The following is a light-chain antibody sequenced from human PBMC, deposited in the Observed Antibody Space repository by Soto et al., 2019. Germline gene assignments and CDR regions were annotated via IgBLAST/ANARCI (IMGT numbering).Light chain of an antibody. V-gene: IGLV2-8*01. Sequence: QSALTQPPSASGSPGQSVTISCTGTSSDVGAHNFVSWHQQHPGKAPKLMIYEVSKRPSGVPDRFSGSKSGNTASLTVSGLQAEDEADYYCSSYAGSNHDVFGPGTKLTVL. CDR3: SSYAGSNHDV. CDR1: SSDVGAHNF. CDR2: EVS. J-gene: IGLJ1*01.